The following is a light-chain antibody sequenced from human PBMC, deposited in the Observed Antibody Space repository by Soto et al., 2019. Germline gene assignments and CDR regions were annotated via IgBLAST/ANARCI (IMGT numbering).Light chain of an antibody. J-gene: IGKJ1*01. CDR2: GAS. CDR1: QSVSSSY. Sequence: EILLTQSPGTLSLSPGERATLSCRASQSVSSSYLAWYQQKPGQAPRLLIYGASSRATGIPDRFSGSGSGTDFTLTISRLEPEDFAVYYCQQYGSSPCGFGQGTKVDIK. CDR3: QQYGSSPCG. V-gene: IGKV3-20*01.